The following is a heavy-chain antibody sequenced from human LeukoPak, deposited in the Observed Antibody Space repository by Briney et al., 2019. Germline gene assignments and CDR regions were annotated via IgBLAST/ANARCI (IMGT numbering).Heavy chain of an antibody. J-gene: IGHJ1*01. CDR2: IYYSGST. CDR3: ARDSRSGGPDGAEYFQH. D-gene: IGHD2-15*01. Sequence: SETLSHTCTVSGGSISSYYWSWIRQPPGKGLEWIGYIYYSGSTNYNPSLKSRVTISVDTSKNQFSLKLSSVTAADTAVYYCARDSRSGGPDGAEYFQHWGQGTLVTVSS. CDR1: GGSISSYY. V-gene: IGHV4-59*01.